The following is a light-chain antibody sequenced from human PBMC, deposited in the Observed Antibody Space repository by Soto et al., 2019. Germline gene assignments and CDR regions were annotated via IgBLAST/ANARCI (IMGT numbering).Light chain of an antibody. CDR1: SDVGGYNY. CDR2: DVS. V-gene: IGLV2-14*04. J-gene: IGLJ1*01. CDR3: SSYTSSXXYV. Sequence: SDVGGYNYVSWYQQHPGKAPKLMIYDVSNRPSGVSNRFSGSKSGNTASLTISGLQAEDEADYYCSSYTSSXXYV.